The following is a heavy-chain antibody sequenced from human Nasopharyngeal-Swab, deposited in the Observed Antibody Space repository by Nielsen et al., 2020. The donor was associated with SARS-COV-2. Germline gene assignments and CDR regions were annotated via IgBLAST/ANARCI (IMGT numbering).Heavy chain of an antibody. CDR1: GFIFSNYA. Sequence: GESLKISCVASGFIFSNYAMHWVRQAPGKGLEWVAVTSSNGNYTNYADSVKGRFTISRDNSNNIVYLQMNSLRVDDTAMYHCARQKYTGSFRDWGQGTLVSVSS. J-gene: IGHJ4*02. V-gene: IGHV3-30*04. CDR2: TSSNGNYT. D-gene: IGHD1-26*01. CDR3: ARQKYTGSFRD.